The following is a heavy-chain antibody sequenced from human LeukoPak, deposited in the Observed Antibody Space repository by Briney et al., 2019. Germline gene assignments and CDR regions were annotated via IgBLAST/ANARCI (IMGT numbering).Heavy chain of an antibody. D-gene: IGHD3-10*01. J-gene: IGHJ4*02. V-gene: IGHV4-39*01. Sequence: SETLSLTCTVSGGSISNSAFYWGWIRQPPGKGLEYSGNIYYTGTFNHNPSVKSRVTTTRDTSKNQYSLKLRSVTAADTAVYYGARLEGSGSYNIGEYHFDSWGPGTLVIVS. CDR2: IYYTGTF. CDR1: GGSISNSAFY. CDR3: ARLEGSGSYNIGEYHFDS.